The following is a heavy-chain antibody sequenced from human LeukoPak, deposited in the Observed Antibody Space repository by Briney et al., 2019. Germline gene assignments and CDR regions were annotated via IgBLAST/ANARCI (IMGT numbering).Heavy chain of an antibody. J-gene: IGHJ4*02. D-gene: IGHD5-18*01. CDR2: ISWNSGSI. CDR3: AKDIGHAVTFYYFDY. V-gene: IGHV3-9*01. CDR1: GFTFDDYA. Sequence: GGSLRLSCAASGFTFDDYAMHWVRQAPGKGLEWVSGISWNSGSIGYADSVKGRFTISRDNAKNSLYPQMNSLRAEDTALYYCAKDIGHAVTFYYFDYWGQGTLVTVSS.